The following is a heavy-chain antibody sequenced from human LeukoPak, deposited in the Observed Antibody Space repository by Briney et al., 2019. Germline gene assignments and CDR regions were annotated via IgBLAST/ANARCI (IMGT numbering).Heavy chain of an antibody. D-gene: IGHD2-15*01. Sequence: GGSLRLSCAASGFTLSSYGVHWVRQAPGKGLEWVAVISSDGSNEYYADSVKGRFTISRDNSKNTLCLQMNSLRAEDTAVYYCSKDRGYCSGGSCYYFDYWGQGTLVTVSS. CDR2: ISSDGSNE. CDR1: GFTLSSYG. CDR3: SKDRGYCSGGSCYYFDY. J-gene: IGHJ4*02. V-gene: IGHV3-30*18.